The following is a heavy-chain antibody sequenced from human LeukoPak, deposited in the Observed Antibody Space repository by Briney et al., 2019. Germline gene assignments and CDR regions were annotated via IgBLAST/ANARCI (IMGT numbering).Heavy chain of an antibody. D-gene: IGHD3-22*01. CDR2: ISSSSSTI. CDR1: GFTFSSYS. V-gene: IGHV3-48*01. Sequence: GGSLRLSRAASGFTFSSYSMNWVRQAPGKGLEWVSYISSSSSTIYYADSVKGRFTISRDNAKNSLYLQMNSLRAEDTAVYYCARDAPYYYDSRYFDYWGQGTLVTVSS. CDR3: ARDAPYYYDSRYFDY. J-gene: IGHJ4*02.